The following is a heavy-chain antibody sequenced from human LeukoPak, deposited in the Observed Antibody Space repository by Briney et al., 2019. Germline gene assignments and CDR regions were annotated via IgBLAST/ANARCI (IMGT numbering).Heavy chain of an antibody. CDR2: IWYDGSNK. Sequence: GGSLRLSCAASGFTFSSYGMHWVRQAPGKWLEWVAVIWYDGSNKYYADSVKGRFTISRDNSKNTLYLQMNSLRAEDTAVYYCAREWELTLDYYGMDVWGQGTTVTVSS. J-gene: IGHJ6*02. V-gene: IGHV3-30*19. CDR1: GFTFSSYG. D-gene: IGHD1-26*01. CDR3: AREWELTLDYYGMDV.